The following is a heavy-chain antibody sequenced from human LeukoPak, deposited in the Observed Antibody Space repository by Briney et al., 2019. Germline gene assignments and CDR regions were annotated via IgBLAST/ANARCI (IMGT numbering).Heavy chain of an antibody. D-gene: IGHD2-2*01. CDR2: INSDGSST. J-gene: IGHJ4*02. CDR1: GFTFSSYW. CDR3: ASHCSSTSCLDY. Sequence: GGSLRLSCAVSGFTFSSYWMHWVRQAPGKGLVWVSRINSDGSSTSYADSVKGRFTISRDNAKNTLYLQMNRLRVEDTAVYYCASHCSSTSCLDYWGQGTLVTVSS. V-gene: IGHV3-74*01.